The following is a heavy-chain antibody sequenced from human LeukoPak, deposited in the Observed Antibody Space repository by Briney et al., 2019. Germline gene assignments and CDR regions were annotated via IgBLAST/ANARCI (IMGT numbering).Heavy chain of an antibody. Sequence: SETLSLTCTVSGGSISSYYWSWIRQPPGKGLEWIGYIYYSGSTNYNPSLKSRVTISVDTSKNQFSLKLSSVTAADTAVYYCAKAARPPSGFNWFDPWGQGTLVTVSS. CDR1: GGSISSYY. CDR2: IYYSGST. CDR3: AKAARPPSGFNWFDP. J-gene: IGHJ5*02. V-gene: IGHV4-59*08. D-gene: IGHD6-6*01.